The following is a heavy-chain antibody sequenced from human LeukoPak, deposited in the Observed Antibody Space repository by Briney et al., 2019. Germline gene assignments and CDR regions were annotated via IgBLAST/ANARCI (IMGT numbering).Heavy chain of an antibody. CDR1: GFMFTTYW. D-gene: IGHD6-6*01. V-gene: IGHV3-7*02. CDR3: ATSRDFYFVY. CDR2: IKQDGSER. Sequence: GGSLRLSCAASGFMFTTYWMTWLRQVPGKGLEWVANIKQDGSERYYVDSVRDRFTISRDNAKSSLYLQMNSLTAEDTAVYYCATSRDFYFVYWGQGTLVTVSS. J-gene: IGHJ4*02.